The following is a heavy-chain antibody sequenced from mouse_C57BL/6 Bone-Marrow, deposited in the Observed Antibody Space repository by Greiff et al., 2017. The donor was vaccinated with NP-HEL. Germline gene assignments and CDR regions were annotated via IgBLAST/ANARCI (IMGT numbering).Heavy chain of an antibody. CDR1: GYTFTSYW. J-gene: IGHJ3*01. CDR3: TNLWLRRRFAY. D-gene: IGHD2-2*01. V-gene: IGHV1-5*01. CDR2: IYTGNSDT. Sequence: VQLQQSGTVLARPGASVKMSCKTSGYTFTSYWMHWVKQRPGQGLEWIGAIYTGNSDTSYNQKFKGKAKLTAVTSASTAYMELSSLTNEDSAVYYCTNLWLRRRFAYWGQGTLVTVSA.